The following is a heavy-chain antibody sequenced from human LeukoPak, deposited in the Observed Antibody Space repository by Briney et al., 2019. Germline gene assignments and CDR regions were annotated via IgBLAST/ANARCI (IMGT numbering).Heavy chain of an antibody. Sequence: ASVKVSCKASGYTFTSYGISWVRQAPGQGLEWMGWISAYNGNTNYAQKLQGRVTMTTDTSTSTAYMELRSLRSDDTAVYYCARVGGYYYDSSGYYFGLYYFDYWGQGTLVTVSS. CDR1: GYTFTSYG. CDR3: ARVGGYYYDSSGYYFGLYYFDY. V-gene: IGHV1-18*01. J-gene: IGHJ4*02. CDR2: ISAYNGNT. D-gene: IGHD3-22*01.